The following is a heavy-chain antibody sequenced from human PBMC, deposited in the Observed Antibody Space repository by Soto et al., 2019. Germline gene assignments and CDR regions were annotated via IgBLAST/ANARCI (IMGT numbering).Heavy chain of an antibody. CDR1: GFTFSDYY. V-gene: IGHV3-11*01. D-gene: IGHD1-20*01. Sequence: VGSLRLSCAASGFTFSDYYMSWIRQAPGKGLEWVSYISSSGSTIYYADSVKGRFTISRDNAKNSLYLQMNSLRAEDTAVYYCARSRVNWNVPFDYWGQGTLVTVSS. CDR3: ARSRVNWNVPFDY. J-gene: IGHJ4*02. CDR2: ISSSGSTI.